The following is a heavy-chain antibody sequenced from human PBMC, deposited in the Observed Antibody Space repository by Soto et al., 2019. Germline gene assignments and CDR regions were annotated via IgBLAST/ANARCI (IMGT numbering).Heavy chain of an antibody. CDR2: ISGSGGST. Sequence: EVQLLESGGGLVQPGGSLRLSCAASGFTFSSYAMSWVRQAPGKGLEWVSAISGSGGSTYYADSVKGQFTISRDNSKNKLYLQMNSLRAEYTAVYYCAKAYSRGSGSWRSYYGMDVWGQGTTVTVSS. CDR3: AKAYSRGSGSWRSYYGMDV. D-gene: IGHD3-10*01. J-gene: IGHJ6*01. V-gene: IGHV3-23*01. CDR1: GFTFSSYA.